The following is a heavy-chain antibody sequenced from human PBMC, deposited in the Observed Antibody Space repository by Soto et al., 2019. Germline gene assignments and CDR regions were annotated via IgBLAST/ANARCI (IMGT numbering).Heavy chain of an antibody. D-gene: IGHD3-3*01. CDR2: IYYSGST. CDR3: ASSRRYDDFWSGYYPIVDY. CDR1: GGSISSGGYY. J-gene: IGHJ4*02. V-gene: IGHV4-31*03. Sequence: SETLSLTCTVSGGSISSGGYYWSWTRQHPGKGLEWIGYIYYSGSTYYNPSLKSRVTISVDTSKNQFSLKLSSVTAADTAVYYCASSRRYDDFWSGYYPIVDYWGQGTLVTVSS.